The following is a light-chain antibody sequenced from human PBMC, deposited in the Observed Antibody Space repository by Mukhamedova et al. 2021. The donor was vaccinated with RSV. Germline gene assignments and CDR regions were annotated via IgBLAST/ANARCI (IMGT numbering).Light chain of an antibody. Sequence: GKAPKRLISAASSLQSGVPSRFSCLCSGTAFTLTLSSLQPEDFATYYCLQHNSYPRTFGQGTKVEIK. CDR3: LQHNSYPRT. J-gene: IGKJ1*01. V-gene: IGKV1-17*01. CDR2: AAS.